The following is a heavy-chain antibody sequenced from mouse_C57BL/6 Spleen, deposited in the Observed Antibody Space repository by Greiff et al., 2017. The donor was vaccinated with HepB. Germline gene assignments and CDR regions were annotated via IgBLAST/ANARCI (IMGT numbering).Heavy chain of an antibody. Sequence: VQLQQSGAELVRPGASVTLSCKASGYTFTDYEMHWVKQTPVHGLEWIGAIDPETGGTAYNQKFKGKAILTADKSSSTAYMELRSLTSEDSAVYYCTRKRVYYDYEGWFAYWGQGTLVTVSA. D-gene: IGHD2-4*01. J-gene: IGHJ3*01. V-gene: IGHV1-15*01. CDR1: GYTFTDYE. CDR3: TRKRVYYDYEGWFAY. CDR2: IDPETGGT.